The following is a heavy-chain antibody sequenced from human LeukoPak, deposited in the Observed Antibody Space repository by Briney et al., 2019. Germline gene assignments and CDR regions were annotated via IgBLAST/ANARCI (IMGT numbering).Heavy chain of an antibody. D-gene: IGHD1-1*01. V-gene: IGHV4-39*01. CDR2: IYYHENT. CDR3: ARRAYSAAYWKHFDY. CDR1: GFTFSSYW. Sequence: KTGGSLRLSCAASGFTFSSYWMSWVRQAPGKGLEWIGSIYYHENTYYNSSLKSRVTISVDTSKNQFSLKLNSVTAADTAVYFCARRAYSAAYWKHFDYWGQGTLVTVSS. J-gene: IGHJ4*02.